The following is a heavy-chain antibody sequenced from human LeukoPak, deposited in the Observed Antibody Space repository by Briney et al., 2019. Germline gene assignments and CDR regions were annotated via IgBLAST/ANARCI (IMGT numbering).Heavy chain of an antibody. Sequence: PSETLSLTCTVSGGSISSGGYYWSWIRQHPGKGLEWIGYIYYSGSTYYNPSLKSRVTISVDTSKNQFSLKLSSVTAADTAVYYCARDRLEGHFDYWGQGTLVTVSS. J-gene: IGHJ4*02. CDR3: ARDRLEGHFDY. V-gene: IGHV4-31*03. CDR2: IYYSGST. CDR1: GGSISSGGYY.